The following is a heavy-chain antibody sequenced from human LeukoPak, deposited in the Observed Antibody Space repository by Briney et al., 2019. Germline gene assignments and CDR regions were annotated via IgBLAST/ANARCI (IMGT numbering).Heavy chain of an antibody. CDR1: GFTFSLYG. CDR3: AKDSRGANFFGDFDY. Sequence: GGSLRLACAASGFTFSLYGMHWVRQAPGKGLEWVALISNDGSKTYYADSVKGRFTISRDNSKNTVYLQVSSLRADDTAVYYCAKDSRGANFFGDFDYWGQGTLVTVSS. CDR2: ISNDGSKT. J-gene: IGHJ4*02. V-gene: IGHV3-33*06. D-gene: IGHD3-10*01.